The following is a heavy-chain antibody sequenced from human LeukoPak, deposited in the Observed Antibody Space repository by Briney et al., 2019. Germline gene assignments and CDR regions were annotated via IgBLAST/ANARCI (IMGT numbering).Heavy chain of an antibody. CDR2: IKSKTDGGTP. J-gene: IGHJ4*02. CDR1: GFTFSNAW. CDR3: PARHWGSIFDY. V-gene: IGHV3-15*01. D-gene: IGHD7-27*01. Sequence: PGGSLRLSCAASGFTFSNAWMSWVRQAPGKGLEWVGRIKSKTDGGTPDYAAPVKGRFTISRDDSKNTLYLQMNSLKTEDTAVYYCPARHWGSIFDYWGQGTLVTVSS.